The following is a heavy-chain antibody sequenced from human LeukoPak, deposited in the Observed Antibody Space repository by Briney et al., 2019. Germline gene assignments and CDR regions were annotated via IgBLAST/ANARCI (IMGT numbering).Heavy chain of an antibody. CDR1: GGSISSYY. V-gene: IGHV4-4*07. Sequence: SETLSLTCTVSGGSISSYYWSWIRQPAGKGLEWIGRIYTSESIYYNPSLKSRVTMSLDTSRNQFSLKLTSVTAADTAVYYCARDDLGITAAGSVWGQGTLVTVSS. D-gene: IGHD6-13*01. J-gene: IGHJ4*02. CDR3: ARDDLGITAAGSV. CDR2: IYTSESI.